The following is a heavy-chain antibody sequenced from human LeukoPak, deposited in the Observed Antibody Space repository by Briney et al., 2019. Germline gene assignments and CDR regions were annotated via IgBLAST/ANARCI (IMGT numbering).Heavy chain of an antibody. CDR2: IYHSGST. CDR3: ARAQGNDFWSGRNWFDP. J-gene: IGHJ5*02. Sequence: SETLSLTCAVSGYSISSGYYWDWIRQPPGKGLEWIGSIYHSGSTYYNPSLKSRVTISVDTSKNQFSLKLSSVTAADTAVYYCARAQGNDFWSGRNWFDPWGQGTLVTVSS. V-gene: IGHV4-38-2*01. D-gene: IGHD3-3*01. CDR1: GYSISSGYY.